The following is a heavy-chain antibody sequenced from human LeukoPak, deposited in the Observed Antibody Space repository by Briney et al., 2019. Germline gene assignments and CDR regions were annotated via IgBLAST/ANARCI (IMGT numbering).Heavy chain of an antibody. V-gene: IGHV4-59*08. CDR3: ARLYYDSIGYYPFDY. D-gene: IGHD3-22*01. Sequence: SETLSLTCTVSGGSISSYYWSWIRQPPGKGLEWIGYIYYSGSTNYNPSLKSRVTISVDTSKNQFSLKLSSVTAADTAVYYCARLYYDSIGYYPFDYGGKGPLVTVSS. J-gene: IGHJ4*02. CDR1: GGSISSYY. CDR2: IYYSGST.